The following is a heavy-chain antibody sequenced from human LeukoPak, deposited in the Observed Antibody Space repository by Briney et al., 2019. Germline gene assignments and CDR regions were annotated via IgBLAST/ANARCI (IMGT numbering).Heavy chain of an antibody. D-gene: IGHD5-24*01. J-gene: IGHJ6*02. Sequence: GGSLRLSCAASGFTFSSYSMNWVRQAPGKGLEWVSSIISSSSYIYYADSVKGRFTISRDNAKNSLYLQMNSLRAEDTAVYYCARDRGKMATIWNYYYGMDVWGQGTTVTVSS. V-gene: IGHV3-21*01. CDR3: ARDRGKMATIWNYYYGMDV. CDR2: IISSSSYI. CDR1: GFTFSSYS.